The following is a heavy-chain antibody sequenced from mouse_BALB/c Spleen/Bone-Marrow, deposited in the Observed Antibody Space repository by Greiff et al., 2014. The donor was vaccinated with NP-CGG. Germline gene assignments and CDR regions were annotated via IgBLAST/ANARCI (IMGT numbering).Heavy chain of an antibody. CDR1: GFTFTDYF. D-gene: IGHD5-1*01. Sequence: EVMLVESGGGLVQPGGSLRLSCTTSGFTFTDYFMTWVRQPPGKALGWLGFIRNKPNGYTTEYNPSVKGRFTISRDNSQGILYLQMNTLRAEDSAIYYCARDYSGYFDFWGQGTTLTVSS. CDR3: ARDYSGYFDF. V-gene: IGHV7-3*02. CDR2: IRNKPNGYTT. J-gene: IGHJ2*01.